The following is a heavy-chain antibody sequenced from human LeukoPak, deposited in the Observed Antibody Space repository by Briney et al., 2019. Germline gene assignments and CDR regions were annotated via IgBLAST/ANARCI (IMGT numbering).Heavy chain of an antibody. CDR3: ARDCGNCGGAPDDTFDI. CDR1: GYTFSTYG. CDR2: TSAYTGNS. V-gene: IGHV1-18*01. D-gene: IGHD2-21*01. Sequence: ASVKVSCKASGYTFSTYGISWMRQAPGQGLEWMGWTSAYTGNSNYAQNVQGRVTMTTDTSTSTAYLELRSLRSDDTAVYYCARDCGNCGGAPDDTFDIWGQGTMVTVSS. J-gene: IGHJ3*02.